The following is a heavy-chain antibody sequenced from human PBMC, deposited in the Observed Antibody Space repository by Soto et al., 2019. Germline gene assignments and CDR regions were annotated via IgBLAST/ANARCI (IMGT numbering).Heavy chain of an antibody. V-gene: IGHV1-69*12. CDR1: GGTFSSYA. J-gene: IGHJ4*02. CDR3: ASSLSEWFGELTPFDY. D-gene: IGHD3-10*01. CDR2: IIPIFGTA. Sequence: QVQLVQSGAEVKKPGSSVKVSCKASGGTFSSYAISWVRQAPGQGLEWMGGIIPIFGTANYAQKFQGRVTITADESTSTAYMELGSLRSEDTAVYYCASSLSEWFGELTPFDYWGQGTLVTVSS.